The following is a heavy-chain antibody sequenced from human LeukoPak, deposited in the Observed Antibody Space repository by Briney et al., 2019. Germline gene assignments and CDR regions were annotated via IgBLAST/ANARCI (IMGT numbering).Heavy chain of an antibody. Sequence: GGSLRLSCAASGLTFSNYWMDWVRQAPGKGLEWVANIKQDGGEKNYVDSVKGRFIISRDNAKNSLYLQMNTLRADDTAVYYCARDGFGTGSNWGQGTLVTVSS. D-gene: IGHD3-16*01. CDR3: ARDGFGTGSN. CDR2: IKQDGGEK. V-gene: IGHV3-7*03. CDR1: GLTFSNYW. J-gene: IGHJ4*02.